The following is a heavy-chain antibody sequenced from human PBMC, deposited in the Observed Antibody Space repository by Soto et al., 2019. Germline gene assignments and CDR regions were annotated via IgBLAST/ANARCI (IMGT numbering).Heavy chain of an antibody. CDR1: EFTFSSYA. J-gene: IGHJ4*02. V-gene: IGHV3-23*01. CDR2: ISGSGGST. D-gene: IGHD6-6*01. CDR3: AKDLRVAAPSTNFDY. Sequence: GGSLRLSCAASEFTFSSYAMSWVRQAPGKGLEWVSAISGSGGSTYYADSVKGRFTISRDDSKNTLYLQMNSLRAEDTAVYYCAKDLRVAAPSTNFDYWGQGTLVTVSS.